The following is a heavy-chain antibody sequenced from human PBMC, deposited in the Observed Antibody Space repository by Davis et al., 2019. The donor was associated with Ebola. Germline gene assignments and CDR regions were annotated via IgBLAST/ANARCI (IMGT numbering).Heavy chain of an antibody. Sequence: ASVKVSCKASGDNQYIHWVRQAPGQGLEWMGAIYPSGTTTNYAQNFQGRLTMTRDTSTSTVYLEMIGLRSEDTAVYFCASALSSSPFYSWGQGTLVTVSS. CDR1: GDNQY. CDR2: IYPSGTTT. V-gene: IGHV1-46*03. J-gene: IGHJ5*01. D-gene: IGHD6-13*01. CDR3: ASALSSSPFYS.